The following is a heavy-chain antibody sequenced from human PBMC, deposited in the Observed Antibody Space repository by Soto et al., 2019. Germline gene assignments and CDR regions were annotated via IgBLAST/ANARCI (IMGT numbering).Heavy chain of an antibody. CDR3: AKDKARLQTYHHF. CDR2: VSSDGSGK. J-gene: IGHJ4*02. CDR1: GFTFSSFG. Sequence: QVQLVESGGGVVQPGRSLRLSCSASGFTFSSFGMHWLRQAPGKGLEWVAVVSSDGSGKFYVDSVKGRFIISRDNSKNTLYLEMNNLRVDDTAVYFCAKDKARLQTYHHFWGQGTLVTVSS. D-gene: IGHD3-16*01. V-gene: IGHV3-30*18.